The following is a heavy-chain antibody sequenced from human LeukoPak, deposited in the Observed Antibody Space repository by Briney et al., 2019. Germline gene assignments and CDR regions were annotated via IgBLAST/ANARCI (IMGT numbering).Heavy chain of an antibody. CDR2: IDRDGFPT. CDR3: AASRWSGALDF. J-gene: IGHJ4*02. D-gene: IGHD3-3*01. Sequence: PGRSLRLSCAASGFTFRDYWMLWVRQAPGKGLIWVSRIDRDGFPTIYADSVKGRFTVSRNNARNTLYLQMDDLRDDDSAVYYCAASRWSGALDFWGKGSLVTVSS. CDR1: GFTFRDYW. V-gene: IGHV3-74*01.